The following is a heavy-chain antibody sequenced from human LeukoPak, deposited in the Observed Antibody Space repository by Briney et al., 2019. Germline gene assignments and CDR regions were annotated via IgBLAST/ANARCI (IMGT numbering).Heavy chain of an antibody. CDR3: AADMARQWFYY. Sequence: PSETLSLTCSVSRYSISSGYYWGWIRQPPGKGLEWIGTIHHSGSTYYNPSLKSRVTISVDTSKNQFYLKLSSVTAADTAVYYCAADMARQWFYYWGQGTLVTVSS. V-gene: IGHV4-38-2*02. J-gene: IGHJ4*02. CDR2: IHHSGST. CDR1: RYSISSGYY. D-gene: IGHD3-9*01.